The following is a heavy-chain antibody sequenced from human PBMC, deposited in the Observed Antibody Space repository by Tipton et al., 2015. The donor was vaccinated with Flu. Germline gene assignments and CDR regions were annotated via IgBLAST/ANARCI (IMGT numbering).Heavy chain of an antibody. CDR1: AHIFIGYY. Sequence: QLVQSGAEVKKTGASVKVSGKAPAHIFIGYYIHWVRQAPGQGLEWLGRINPNSGGTNYAQKFQGRLTLTRDTSINTVYMELSRLRSDDTAEYYCASGPSTWGQGTLVTVSS. CDR3: ASGPST. J-gene: IGHJ5*02. CDR2: INPNSGGT. V-gene: IGHV1-2*06.